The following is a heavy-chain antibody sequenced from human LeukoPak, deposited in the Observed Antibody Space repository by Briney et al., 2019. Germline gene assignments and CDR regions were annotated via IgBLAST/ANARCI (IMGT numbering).Heavy chain of an antibody. D-gene: IGHD6-13*01. V-gene: IGHV1-69*04. CDR1: GYTFTSYG. Sequence: ASVKVSCKASGYTFTSYGISWVRQAPGQGLEWMGRIIPILDIANYAQKFQGRVTITADKSTSTAYMELSSLRSEDTAVYYCARDPAATAGVAAAGSYYFDYWGQGTLVTVSS. J-gene: IGHJ4*02. CDR2: IIPILDIA. CDR3: ARDPAATAGVAAAGSYYFDY.